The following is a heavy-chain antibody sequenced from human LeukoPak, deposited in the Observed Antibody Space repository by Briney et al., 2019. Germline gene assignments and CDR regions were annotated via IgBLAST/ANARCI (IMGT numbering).Heavy chain of an antibody. Sequence: PSETLSLTCAVYGGSFSGYYWSWIRQPPGKGLEWIGEINHSGSTNYNPSLKSRVTISVDTSKNQFSLKLSSVTAADTAVYYCASNSSGYWLDWGQGTLVTVSS. V-gene: IGHV4-34*01. J-gene: IGHJ4*02. D-gene: IGHD3-22*01. CDR2: INHSGST. CDR3: ASNSSGYWLD. CDR1: GGSFSGYY.